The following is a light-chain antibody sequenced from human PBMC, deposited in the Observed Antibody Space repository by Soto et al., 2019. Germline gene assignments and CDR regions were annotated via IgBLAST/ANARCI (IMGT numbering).Light chain of an antibody. CDR3: CTYSRSGTLL. CDR2: EGS. CDR1: SRDVGRYNL. V-gene: IGLV2-23*01. J-gene: IGLJ3*02. Sequence: QSALTQPASVSGSPGQSITISCTGTSRDVGRYNLVSWYQQLPAKAPKLMIYEGSERPSGVSYRFSGSQSCSTASLTISGLQAEDEAHYYCCTYSRSGTLLFGGGTKLTVL.